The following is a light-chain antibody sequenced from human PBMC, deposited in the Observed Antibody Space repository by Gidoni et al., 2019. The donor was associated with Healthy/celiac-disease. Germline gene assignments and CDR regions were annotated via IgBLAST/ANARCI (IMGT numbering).Light chain of an antibody. CDR1: QSIGSW. CDR3: QQYYNSLT. V-gene: IGKV1-5*01. J-gene: IGKJ1*01. Sequence: DIQMTQSPSTLSASGGDRVTITCRASQSIGSWLAWYQQKPGKAPKLLIYDGSTLESGVPSRFSGTRSWTESTLAISSLQPADFATYYCQQYYNSLTFGQGTKVEIK. CDR2: DGS.